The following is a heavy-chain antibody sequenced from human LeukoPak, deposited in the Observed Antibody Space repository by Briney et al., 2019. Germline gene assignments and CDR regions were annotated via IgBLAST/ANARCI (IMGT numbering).Heavy chain of an antibody. CDR3: TRDRWGKYYFDY. CDR1: GCPFSDFY. Sequence: GGSLTLSCAASGCPFSDFYMSGIGQAPGKEVDGVSYIGSSRTPIYYAGSVKGRFTISRDNAKHSLYLQMNTLRAEDTAVYYCTRDRWGKYYFDYWGLGTLVTVSS. V-gene: IGHV3-11*01. D-gene: IGHD7-27*01. J-gene: IGHJ4*02. CDR2: IGSSRTPI.